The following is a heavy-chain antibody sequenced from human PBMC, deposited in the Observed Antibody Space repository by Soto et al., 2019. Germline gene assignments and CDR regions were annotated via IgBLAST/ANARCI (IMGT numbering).Heavy chain of an antibody. J-gene: IGHJ4*02. V-gene: IGHV1-46*01. CDR2: INPSAGST. D-gene: IGHD1-20*01. CDR1: GYTFTSDY. Sequence: WASVKVSCKASGYTFTSDYMHWVRQAPGQGLEWMGMINPSAGSTSYAQKFQGRVTMTRDTSTSTVYMELRSLRSEDTAVYYCARGPLYNCNPFDYWGQGTLVTVS. CDR3: ARGPLYNCNPFDY.